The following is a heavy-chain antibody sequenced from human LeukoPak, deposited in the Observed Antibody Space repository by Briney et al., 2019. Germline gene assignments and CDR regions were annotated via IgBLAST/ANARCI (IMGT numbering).Heavy chain of an antibody. D-gene: IGHD6-13*01. CDR2: INADGSTT. V-gene: IGHV3-74*01. J-gene: IGHJ4*02. Sequence: GGSLRLSCAASGFTFSTYWMHWVRQGPGKGLVWVSRINADGSTTTYADSVKGRFTISRDNAKNTLYLQMNSLRAEDTAIYYCARGPSHSSGWYGLDDWGQGALVTVFS. CDR3: ARGPSHSSGWYGLDD. CDR1: GFTFSTYW.